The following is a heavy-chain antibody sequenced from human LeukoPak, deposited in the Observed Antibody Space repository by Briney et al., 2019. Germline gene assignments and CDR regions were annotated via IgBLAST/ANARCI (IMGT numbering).Heavy chain of an antibody. Sequence: GGSLRLSCAASGFTFSSYSMNWVRQAPGKGLEWVSLIYSGGSTYYADSVKGRFTISRDNSKNTLYLQMNSLRAEDTAVYYCARDTRWLGGYFDYWGQGTLVTVSS. CDR1: GFTFSSYS. CDR3: ARDTRWLGGYFDY. D-gene: IGHD3-10*01. J-gene: IGHJ4*02. CDR2: IYSGGST. V-gene: IGHV3-66*02.